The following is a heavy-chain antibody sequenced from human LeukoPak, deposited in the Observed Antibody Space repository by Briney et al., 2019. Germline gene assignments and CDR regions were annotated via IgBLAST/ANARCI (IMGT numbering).Heavy chain of an antibody. Sequence: SETLSLTCAVYGGSFSGYYWSWIRQPPGKGLEWIGEINHSGSTNYNPSLKSRVTISVDTSKNQFSLKLSSVTAADTAVYYCARGRKGFQHWGQGTLVTVSS. CDR3: ARGRKGFQH. D-gene: IGHD1-14*01. J-gene: IGHJ1*01. CDR2: INHSGST. V-gene: IGHV4-34*01. CDR1: GGSFSGYY.